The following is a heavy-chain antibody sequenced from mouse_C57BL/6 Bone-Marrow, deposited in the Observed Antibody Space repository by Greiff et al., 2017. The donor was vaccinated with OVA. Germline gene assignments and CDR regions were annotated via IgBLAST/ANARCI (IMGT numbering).Heavy chain of an antibody. CDR2: IDPSDSYT. V-gene: IGHV1-69*01. D-gene: IGHD2-5*01. J-gene: IGHJ1*03. CDR1: GYTFTSYW. Sequence: QVQLKESGAELVMPGASVKLSCKASGYTFTSYWMHWVKQRPGQGLEWIGEIDPSDSYTNYNQKFKGKSTLTVDKSSSTAYMQLSSLTSEDSAVYYCATFYYSNYSYFDVWGTGTTVTVSS. CDR3: ATFYYSNYSYFDV.